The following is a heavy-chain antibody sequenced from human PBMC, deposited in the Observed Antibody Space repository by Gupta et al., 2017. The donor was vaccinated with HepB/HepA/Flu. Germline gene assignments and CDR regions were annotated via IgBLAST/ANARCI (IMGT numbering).Heavy chain of an antibody. Sequence: EVQLLESGGGLVQPGGSLRLCCAASGFSFRSYAVSWGRQAPGKGLEGVSAISGSGGNTYYADSLKGRFTISRDNSKNTLYQQMNSLRAEDTAVYYCAKPPMDGGYYYYYIDVWGKGTTVTVSS. CDR3: AKPPMDGGYYYYYIDV. CDR2: ISGSGGNT. CDR1: GFSFRSYA. D-gene: IGHD3-10*01. J-gene: IGHJ6*03. V-gene: IGHV3-23*01.